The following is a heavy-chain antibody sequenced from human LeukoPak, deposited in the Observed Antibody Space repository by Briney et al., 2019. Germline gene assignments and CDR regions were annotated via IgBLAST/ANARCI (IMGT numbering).Heavy chain of an antibody. Sequence: TLSLTCTVSGGSISGGGYYWSWIRQHPGKGLEWIGFINYSGSTYYNPSLKSRITISVDTSKNQFSLNLTSVTAADTAVYYCARGAHDSSGYYYWHYFDYWGQGTLVTVSS. CDR1: GGSISGGGYY. D-gene: IGHD3-22*01. CDR2: INYSGST. CDR3: ARGAHDSSGYYYWHYFDY. V-gene: IGHV4-31*03. J-gene: IGHJ4*02.